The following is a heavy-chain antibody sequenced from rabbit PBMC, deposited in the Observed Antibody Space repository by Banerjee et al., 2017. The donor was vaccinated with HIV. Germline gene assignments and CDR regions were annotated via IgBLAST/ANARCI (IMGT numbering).Heavy chain of an antibody. V-gene: IGHV1S7*01. Sequence: QSLEESGGDLVKPGASLTITCTASGFSFSSNAMCWVRQAPGKGLEWIGYIDPVFSSTYYARWVNGRFTISSHNAQNTLYLQLNSLTAADTATYFCVRGDDDYPTYFNLWGQGTLVTVS. J-gene: IGHJ4*01. CDR1: GFSFSSNA. CDR3: VRGDDDYPTYFNL. D-gene: IGHD2-1*01. CDR2: IDPVFSST.